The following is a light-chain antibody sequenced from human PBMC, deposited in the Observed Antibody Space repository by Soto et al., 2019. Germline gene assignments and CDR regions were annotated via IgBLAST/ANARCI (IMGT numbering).Light chain of an antibody. V-gene: IGLV1-47*01. CDR2: RNN. CDR1: SSNIGSNY. CDR3: AAWDDSRSGVV. J-gene: IGLJ2*01. Sequence: QSVLTQPPSASGTPGQRVTISCSGSSSNIGSNYVYWYQQPPGTAPKLLIYRNNQRPSGVPDRFSGSKSGTSASLAISGLRSEDEADYYCAAWDDSRSGVVFGGGTKVTVL.